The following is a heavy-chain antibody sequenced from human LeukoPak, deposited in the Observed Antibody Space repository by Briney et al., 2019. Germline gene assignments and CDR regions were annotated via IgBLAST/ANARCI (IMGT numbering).Heavy chain of an antibody. CDR1: GYTFTGYY. J-gene: IGHJ4*02. CDR3: ARSMAYYDSSGYYYMNY. CDR2: INPNSGGT. V-gene: IGHV1-2*02. D-gene: IGHD3-22*01. Sequence: ASVKVSCKASGYTFTGYYMHWVRQAPGQGLEWMGWINPNSGGTNYAQKFQGRVTMTRDTSISTAYMELSRLRSDDTAVYYCARSMAYYDSSGYYYMNYWGQGTLVTVSS.